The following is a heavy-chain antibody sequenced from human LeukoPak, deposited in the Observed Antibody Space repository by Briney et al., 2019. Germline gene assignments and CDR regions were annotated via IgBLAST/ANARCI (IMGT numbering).Heavy chain of an antibody. CDR1: GFTFSSYW. D-gene: IGHD2-2*01. V-gene: IGHV3-74*01. Sequence: GGSLRLSCAASGFTFSSYWMHWVRKAPGKGLVWVSRINSDGSSTSYADSVKGRFTISRDNAKNTLYLQMNSLRAEDTAVYYCVKGYCSSTSCEGVVFDIWGQGTMVTVSS. J-gene: IGHJ3*02. CDR2: INSDGSST. CDR3: VKGYCSSTSCEGVVFDI.